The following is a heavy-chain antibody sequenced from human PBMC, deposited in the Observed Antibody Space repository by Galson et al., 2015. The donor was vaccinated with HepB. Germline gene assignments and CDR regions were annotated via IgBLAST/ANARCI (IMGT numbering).Heavy chain of an antibody. CDR1: GFTFSSYA. Sequence: SLRLSCAASGFTFSSYAMHWVRQAPGKGLEWVAVISYDGSNKYYADSVKGRFTISRDNSKNTLYLQMNSLRAEDTAVYYCARPYGEYWGQGTLVTVSS. D-gene: IGHD3-10*01. V-gene: IGHV3-30-3*01. J-gene: IGHJ4*02. CDR2: ISYDGSNK. CDR3: ARPYGEY.